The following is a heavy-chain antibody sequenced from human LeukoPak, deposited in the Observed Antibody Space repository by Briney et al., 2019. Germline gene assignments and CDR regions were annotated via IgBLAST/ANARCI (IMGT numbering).Heavy chain of an antibody. CDR3: ARNSWYYYDSSGYYYYFDY. V-gene: IGHV3-48*03. D-gene: IGHD3-22*01. J-gene: IGHJ4*02. Sequence: PGGSLRLSCAASGFTFSSYEMNWVRQPPGKGLEWVSYISSSGSTIYYADSVKGRFTISRDNAKNSLYLQMNSLRAEDTAVYYCARNSWYYYDSSGYYYYFDYWGQGTLVTVSS. CDR2: ISSSGSTI. CDR1: GFTFSSYE.